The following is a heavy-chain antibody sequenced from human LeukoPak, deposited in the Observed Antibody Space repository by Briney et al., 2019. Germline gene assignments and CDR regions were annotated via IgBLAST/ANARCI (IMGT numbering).Heavy chain of an antibody. D-gene: IGHD6-19*01. J-gene: IGHJ4*02. V-gene: IGHV4-4*02. Sequence: SETLSLTCAVSGGSISSSNWWSWVRQPPGKGLAWIGEIYRSGSTNYNPCLKSRVTISVDKSKIQFSLKLSSVTAAYTAMYYCARYRGASGDHFDYWGQGTLVTVSS. CDR3: ARYRGASGDHFDY. CDR2: IYRSGST. CDR1: GGSISSSNW.